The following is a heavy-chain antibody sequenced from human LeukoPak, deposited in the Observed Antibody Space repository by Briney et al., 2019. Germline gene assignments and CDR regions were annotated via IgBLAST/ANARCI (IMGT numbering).Heavy chain of an antibody. CDR2: IYPGDSQT. Sequence: GESRKISCKGSGYSFTSYWTGWVRQMPGKGLEWMGIIYPGDSQTRYSPSFQGQVSISADKSISTAYLQWSSLNASDTAMYYCTRRVAWREYFDYWGQGTLVTVSS. D-gene: IGHD3-3*01. CDR3: TRRVAWREYFDY. CDR1: GYSFTSYW. J-gene: IGHJ4*02. V-gene: IGHV5-51*01.